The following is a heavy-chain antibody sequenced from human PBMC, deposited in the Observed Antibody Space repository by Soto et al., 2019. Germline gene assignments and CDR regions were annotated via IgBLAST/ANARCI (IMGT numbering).Heavy chain of an antibody. CDR3: ARDSSSSGYYYGMDV. V-gene: IGHV1-18*01. D-gene: IGHD6-6*01. CDR1: NETLTTYG. Sequence: QVHLVQSGAEVKKPGASVKVSCKASNETLTTYGISWVRQAPGQGLEWMGWVSGYSGHSSSAQEFQDRVIMTTDTSTSTAYMELRSLTSDASAVYFCARDSSSSGYYYGMDVWGQGTTVTVSS. CDR2: VSGYSGHS. J-gene: IGHJ6*02.